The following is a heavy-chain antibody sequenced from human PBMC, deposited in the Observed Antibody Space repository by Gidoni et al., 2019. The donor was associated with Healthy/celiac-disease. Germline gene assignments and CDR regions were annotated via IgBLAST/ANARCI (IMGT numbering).Heavy chain of an antibody. V-gene: IGHV4-39*01. CDR3: ARLPRLRPNDY. CDR1: GGSISSSSYY. CDR2: IYYSGST. Sequence: QLQLQESGPGLVKPSETLSLTCTVSGGSISSSSYYWGWIRQPPGKGLEWIGSIYYSGSTYYNPSLKSRVTISVDTSKNQFSLKLSSVTAADTAVYYCARLPRLRPNDYWGQGTLVTVSS. D-gene: IGHD5-12*01. J-gene: IGHJ4*02.